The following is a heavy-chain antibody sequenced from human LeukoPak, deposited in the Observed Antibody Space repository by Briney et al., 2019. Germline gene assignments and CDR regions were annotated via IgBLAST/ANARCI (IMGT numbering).Heavy chain of an antibody. CDR2: ISTYNGDT. V-gene: IGHV1-18*01. J-gene: IGHJ4*02. Sequence: GASVKVSCKASGYTFTSYGINWVRQAPGQGLEWMGWISTYNGDTNYAQKLQGRVTMTTDTSTSTAYMELRSLRSDDTAVYYCAREGLGELTLDYWGQGTLVTVSS. D-gene: IGHD3-16*01. CDR3: AREGLGELTLDY. CDR1: GYTFTSYG.